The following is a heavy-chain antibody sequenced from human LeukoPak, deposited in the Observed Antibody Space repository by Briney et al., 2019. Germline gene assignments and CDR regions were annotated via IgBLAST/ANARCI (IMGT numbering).Heavy chain of an antibody. CDR2: VYHSGLT. J-gene: IGHJ4*02. Sequence: SGTLSLTCVVSGASVSTNNWWKWVRQAPGKGLEWIGEVYHSGLTNYSPSLKSRVSISIDKSKNILSLNLTSVTAADTAVYYCARGYCTGGNCYSFGYWGQGTLVIVSS. D-gene: IGHD2-8*02. V-gene: IGHV4-4*02. CDR3: ARGYCTGGNCYSFGY. CDR1: GASVSTNNW.